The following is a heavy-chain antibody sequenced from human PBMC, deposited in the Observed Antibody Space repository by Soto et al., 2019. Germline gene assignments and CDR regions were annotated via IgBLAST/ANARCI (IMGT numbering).Heavy chain of an antibody. J-gene: IGHJ6*02. V-gene: IGHV1-69*01. CDR3: ARDLYCSGGSCYSDYYYYGMDV. CDR1: GGTFSSYA. CDR2: IIPIFGTA. Sequence: QVQLVQSGAEVKKPGSSVKVSCKASGGTFSSYAISWVRQAPGQGLEWMGGIIPIFGTANYAQKFQGRVTITADESTSTAYMELSSLRSEDTAVYYCARDLYCSGGSCYSDYYYYGMDVWGQGTTVTVSS. D-gene: IGHD2-15*01.